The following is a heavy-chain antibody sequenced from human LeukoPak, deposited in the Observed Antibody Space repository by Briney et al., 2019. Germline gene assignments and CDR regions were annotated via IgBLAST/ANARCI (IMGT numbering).Heavy chain of an antibody. CDR3: AKGGSLDYGDYGCFQH. CDR2: IYYSGST. J-gene: IGHJ1*01. D-gene: IGHD4-17*01. V-gene: IGHV4-59*01. CDR1: GGSISDYY. Sequence: PSETLSLTCTISGGSISDYYWSWIRQPPGKGLEWIGYIYYSGSTHYNPSLKSRVTISVDTSKNQFSLKLTSVTAADTAVYYCAKGGSLDYGDYGCFQHWGQGTLVTISS.